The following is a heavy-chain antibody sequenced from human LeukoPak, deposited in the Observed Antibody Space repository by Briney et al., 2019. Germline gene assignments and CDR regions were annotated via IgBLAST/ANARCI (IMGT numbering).Heavy chain of an antibody. V-gene: IGHV4-31*03. D-gene: IGHD2-15*01. CDR3: ARGALIIVVVVAATMTGTMGEYYFDY. CDR2: IYYSGST. Sequence: SRTLSLTCTVSGGSISSGGYYWSWIRQHPGKGLEWIGYIYYSGSTYYNPSLKSRVTISVDTSKNQFSLKLSSVTAADTAVYYCARGALIIVVVVAATMTGTMGEYYFDYWGQGTLVTVSS. J-gene: IGHJ4*02. CDR1: GGSISSGGYY.